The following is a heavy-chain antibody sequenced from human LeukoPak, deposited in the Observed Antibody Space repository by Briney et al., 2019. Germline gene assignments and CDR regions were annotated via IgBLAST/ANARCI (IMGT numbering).Heavy chain of an antibody. CDR2: IYYSGST. J-gene: IGHJ4*02. CDR1: GGSISSYY. CDR3: ARRGGGWYSFDH. Sequence: PSETLSLTCTVSGGSISSYYWSWIRQPPGKGLEWIGYIYYSGSTNYNPSLKSRVTISVDTSKNQFSLKLSSVTAADTAVYYCARRGGGWYSFDHWGQGTLVTVSS. V-gene: IGHV4-59*08. D-gene: IGHD6-19*01.